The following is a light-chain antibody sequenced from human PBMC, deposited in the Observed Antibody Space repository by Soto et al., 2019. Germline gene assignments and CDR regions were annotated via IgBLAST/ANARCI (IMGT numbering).Light chain of an antibody. CDR3: QQYNSYSLT. J-gene: IGKJ4*01. CDR1: QSISSY. Sequence: DVPRTQSPSSQSASVGDRINITCRASQSISSYLNWYQQKPGKAPKLLIYAASSLESGVPSRFSGSGSGTEFTLTISSLQPDDFATYYCQQYNSYSLTFGGGTKVDIK. CDR2: AAS. V-gene: IGKV1-5*01.